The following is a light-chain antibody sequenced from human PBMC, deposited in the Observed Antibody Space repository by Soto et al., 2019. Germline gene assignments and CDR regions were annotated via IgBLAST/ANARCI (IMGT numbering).Light chain of an antibody. V-gene: IGLV2-14*03. Sequence: QSALTQPASVSGSPGQSITISCTGTSSDVGGYNYVSWYQQHPGKAPKLMIYDVSNRPSGVSNRLSGSKSGNTASLTISGLQAEDEADYYCSSYTSSNTYVFGTGTKLTVL. J-gene: IGLJ1*01. CDR3: SSYTSSNTYV. CDR2: DVS. CDR1: SSDVGGYNY.